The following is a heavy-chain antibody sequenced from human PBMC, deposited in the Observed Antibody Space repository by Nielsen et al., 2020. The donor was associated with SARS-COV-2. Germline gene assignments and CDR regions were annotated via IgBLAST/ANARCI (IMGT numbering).Heavy chain of an antibody. V-gene: IGHV3-7*01. CDR2: IKQDGSEK. J-gene: IGHJ2*01. CDR3: AREPPLYDYVPNWYFDL. CDR1: GFTFSNAW. D-gene: IGHD3-16*01. Sequence: GGSLRLSCAASGFTFSNAWMSWVRQAPGKGLEWVANIKQDGSEKYYVDSVKGRFTISRDNSKNTLYLQMNSLRAEDTAVYYCAREPPLYDYVPNWYFDLWGRGTLVTVSS.